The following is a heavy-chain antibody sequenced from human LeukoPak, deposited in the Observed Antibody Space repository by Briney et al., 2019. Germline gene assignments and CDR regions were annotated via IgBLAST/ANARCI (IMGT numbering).Heavy chain of an antibody. CDR2: IREDGSEK. Sequence: QPGGSLRLSCAVSGFTASGFTFSRNSMSWVRQAPGKGLDWVASIREDGSEKYYVDSVKGRFTISRDNAKNTLYLQMNSLRDEDTAVYYCASRYCSGSSCLFDYWGQGTLVTVSS. CDR1: GFTFSRNS. J-gene: IGHJ4*02. CDR3: ASRYCSGSSCLFDY. V-gene: IGHV3-7*02. D-gene: IGHD2-2*01.